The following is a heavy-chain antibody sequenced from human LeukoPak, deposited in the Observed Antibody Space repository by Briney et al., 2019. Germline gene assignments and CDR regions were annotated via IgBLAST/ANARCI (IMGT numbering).Heavy chain of an antibody. J-gene: IGHJ4*02. CDR2: IFYTGTT. Sequence: PSETLSLTCSVSGYSIKDGYYWGWIRQSPGKGLEWIGSIFYTGTTYYSSSLRSRVTLSRDSSKNQFSVKLTSLTAADTAVYYCASSAYFYHSVGYLYYWGQGTLVTVSS. CDR1: GYSIKDGYY. V-gene: IGHV4-38-2*02. D-gene: IGHD3-22*01. CDR3: ASSAYFYHSVGYLYY.